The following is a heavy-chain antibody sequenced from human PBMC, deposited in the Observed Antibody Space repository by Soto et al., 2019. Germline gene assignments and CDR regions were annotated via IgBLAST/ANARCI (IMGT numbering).Heavy chain of an antibody. V-gene: IGHV3-48*01. CDR2: INPGSSTT. CDR1: GFTFSVYA. CDR3: ARGLDRPLDS. Sequence: QAGGSLRLSCAASGFTFSVYAMNWVRQAPGKGLEWVSYINPGSSTTHYADSVKGRFTISRDNAKNSLYLQMSTLRAEDTAVYYCARGLDRPLDSWGRGTLVTVSS. J-gene: IGHJ4*02. D-gene: IGHD1-1*01.